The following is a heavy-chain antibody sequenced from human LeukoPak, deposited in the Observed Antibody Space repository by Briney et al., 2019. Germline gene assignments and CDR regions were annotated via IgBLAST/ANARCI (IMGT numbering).Heavy chain of an antibody. CDR2: ISRSGGDT. CDR3: AKCGTTCYANAFYI. Sequence: PGGSLRLSCAASGFTFSSYAMTWVRQAPGKGLEWVSAISRSGGDTEYADSVKGRFTISRDNSKNTLYMQMNSLRAEDAAVYYCAKCGTTCYANAFYIWGQGTMVTVPS. D-gene: IGHD2-2*01. J-gene: IGHJ3*02. CDR1: GFTFSSYA. V-gene: IGHV3-23*01.